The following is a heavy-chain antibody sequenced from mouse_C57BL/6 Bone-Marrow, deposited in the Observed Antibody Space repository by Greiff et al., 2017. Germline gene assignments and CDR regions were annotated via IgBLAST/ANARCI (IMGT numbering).Heavy chain of an antibody. CDR3: AGITTVVADYYAMDY. V-gene: IGHV1-26*01. CDR2: INPNNGGT. Sequence: VQLQQSGPELVKPGASVKISCKASGYTFTDYYMNWVKQSHGKSLEWIGDINPNNGGTSYNQKFKGKATLTVDKSSSTAYMGLRSLTSEDSAVXYCAGITTVVADYYAMDYWGQGTSVTVSS. J-gene: IGHJ4*01. D-gene: IGHD1-1*01. CDR1: GYTFTDYY.